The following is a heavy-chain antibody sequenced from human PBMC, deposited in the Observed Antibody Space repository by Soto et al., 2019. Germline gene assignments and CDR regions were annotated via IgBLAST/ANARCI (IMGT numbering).Heavy chain of an antibody. J-gene: IGHJ4*02. D-gene: IGHD6-13*01. Sequence: GESLKISCKGSGYSFTSYWIGWVRQMTGKGLEWMGIIYPGDSDTRYSPSFQGQVTISADKSISTAYLQWSSLKASDTAMYYCARQASSSWYPYFFDYWGQGTLVTVSS. V-gene: IGHV5-51*01. CDR1: GYSFTSYW. CDR3: ARQASSSWYPYFFDY. CDR2: IYPGDSDT.